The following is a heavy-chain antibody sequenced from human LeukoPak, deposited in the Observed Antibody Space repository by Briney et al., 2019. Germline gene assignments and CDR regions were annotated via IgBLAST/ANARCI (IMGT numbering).Heavy chain of an antibody. Sequence: ASVKVSCKASGYTFTTYDINWVRQATGQGLEWMGWMNPNSGYTGYAQKFQGRVTITRDTSISTAYMELSSLRSEDTAVYYCARVAGSIDYWGQGALVTVSS. CDR2: MNPNSGYT. V-gene: IGHV1-8*03. J-gene: IGHJ4*02. CDR1: GYTFTTYD. CDR3: ARVAGSIDY. D-gene: IGHD6-19*01.